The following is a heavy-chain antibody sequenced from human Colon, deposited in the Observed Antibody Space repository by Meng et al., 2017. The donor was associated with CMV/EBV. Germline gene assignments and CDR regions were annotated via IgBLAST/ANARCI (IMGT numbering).Heavy chain of an antibody. V-gene: IGHV3-23*01. CDR1: GFTFSFYG. J-gene: IGHJ4*02. D-gene: IGHD2-15*01. CDR3: AKYIVVVGAALDS. Sequence: GGSLRLSCAASGFTFSFYGMGWVRQAPGKGLGWVASMTGSGYRTYYADSVKGRFTISRDTSNNTLHLQMNSLRAEDTAVYYCAKYIVVVGAALDSWGQGTLVTVSS. CDR2: MTGSGYRT.